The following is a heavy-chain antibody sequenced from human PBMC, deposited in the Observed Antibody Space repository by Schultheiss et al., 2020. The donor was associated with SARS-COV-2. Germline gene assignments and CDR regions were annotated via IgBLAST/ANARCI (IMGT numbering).Heavy chain of an antibody. J-gene: IGHJ4*02. D-gene: IGHD5-24*01. Sequence: GGSLRLSCSASGFTFSSYTMHWVRQAPGKGLEYVSAISNNGGSTYYADSVKGRFTISRDNSKNTLYLQMNSLRVEDTAVYYCAKDRNDYNLRALDYWGQGTLVTVSS. CDR2: ISNNGGST. CDR1: GFTFSSYT. V-gene: IGHV3-64*04. CDR3: AKDRNDYNLRALDY.